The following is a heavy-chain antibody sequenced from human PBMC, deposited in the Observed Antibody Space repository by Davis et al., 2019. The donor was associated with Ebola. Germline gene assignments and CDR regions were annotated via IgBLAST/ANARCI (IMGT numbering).Heavy chain of an antibody. D-gene: IGHD3-10*01. CDR3: ARDMGGVSGSAWRACDS. V-gene: IGHV4-31*03. CDR1: GASISRGNYH. J-gene: IGHJ4*02. CDR2: IYNSGTT. Sequence: LRLSCTVSGASISRGNYHWTWIRQHPGKGLESIGYIYNSGTTLYNPSLKSRVMISVDTSKNRFSLELTSVTAADTAVYYCARDMGGVSGSAWRACDSWGQGILVTVSS.